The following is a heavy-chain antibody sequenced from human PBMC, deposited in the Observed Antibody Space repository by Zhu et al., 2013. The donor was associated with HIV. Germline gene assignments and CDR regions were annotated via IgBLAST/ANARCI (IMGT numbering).Heavy chain of an antibody. V-gene: IGHV1-8*01. CDR2: MNPNSGNT. Sequence: QVQLVQSGTEVKKPGASVKVACKSSGYTFTNNDINWVRQAPGQGLEWMGWMNPNSGNTGYAQKFQGRVTITRNTSINTAYMELSSLRSEDTAVYYCAILYDSSGLFDYWGQGTLVTVSS. CDR1: GYTFTNND. D-gene: IGHD3-22*01. J-gene: IGHJ4*02. CDR3: AILYDSSGLFDY.